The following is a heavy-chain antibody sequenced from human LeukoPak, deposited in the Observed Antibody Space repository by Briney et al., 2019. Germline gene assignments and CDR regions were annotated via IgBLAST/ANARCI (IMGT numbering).Heavy chain of an antibody. CDR2: IYPGDSDT. Sequence: GESLKISCKGSGYSFTSYWIGWVRQMPGKGLEWMGIIYPGDSDTRYSPSFQGQVTISADKSISTAYLQWSSLKASDTAMYYCARLGHQNDSSGYYFYYYYMDVWGKGTTVTVSS. CDR3: ARLGHQNDSSGYYFYYYYMDV. V-gene: IGHV5-51*01. D-gene: IGHD3-22*01. J-gene: IGHJ6*03. CDR1: GYSFTSYW.